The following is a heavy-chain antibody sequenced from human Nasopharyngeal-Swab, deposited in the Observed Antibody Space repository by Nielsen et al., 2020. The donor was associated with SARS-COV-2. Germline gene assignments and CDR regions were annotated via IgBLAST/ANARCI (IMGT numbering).Heavy chain of an antibody. Sequence: SETLSLTCTVSGGSISSSSYYWVWIRQPPGKGLEWIGSIYYSGSTYYNPSLKSRVTISVDTSKNQFSLKLSSVTAADTAVYYCAGPYYDSSGYDAWFDPWGQGTLVTVSS. V-gene: IGHV4-39*01. J-gene: IGHJ5*02. CDR3: AGPYYDSSGYDAWFDP. CDR1: GGSISSSSYY. CDR2: IYYSGST. D-gene: IGHD3-22*01.